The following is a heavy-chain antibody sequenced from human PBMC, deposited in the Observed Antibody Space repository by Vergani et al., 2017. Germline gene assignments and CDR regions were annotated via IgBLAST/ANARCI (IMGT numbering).Heavy chain of an antibody. V-gene: IGHV4-34*01. CDR3: ARAPYSSSWVYYFDY. CDR2: INHSGST. CDR1: GGSFSGYY. D-gene: IGHD6-13*01. J-gene: IGHJ4*02. Sequence: QVQLQQWGAGLLKPSETLSLTCAVYGGSFSGYYWSWIRQPPGKGLEWIGEINHSGSTNYNPSLKSRVTISVDTSKNQFSLKLSSVTAADTAVYYCARAPYSSSWVYYFDYWGQGTLVTVSS.